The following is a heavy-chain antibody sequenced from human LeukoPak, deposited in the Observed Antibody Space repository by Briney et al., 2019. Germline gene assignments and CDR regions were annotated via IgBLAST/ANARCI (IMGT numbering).Heavy chain of an antibody. J-gene: IGHJ6*03. CDR3: ARDSRPRESFWASGYYYMDV. D-gene: IGHD2/OR15-2a*01. CDR1: GFTFSSYG. V-gene: IGHV3-23*01. CDR2: ISGSGGST. Sequence: GGSLRLSCAASGFTFSSYGMSWVRQAPGKGLEWVSAISGSGGSTYYADSVKGRFTISRDNSKNTLYLQMNSLRAEDTAVYYCARDSRPRESFWASGYYYMDVWGKGTTVTISS.